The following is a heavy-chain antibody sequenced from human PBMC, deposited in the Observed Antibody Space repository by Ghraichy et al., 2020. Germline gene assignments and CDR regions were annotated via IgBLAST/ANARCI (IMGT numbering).Heavy chain of an antibody. CDR1: GGTFSSYA. CDR3: ARVMGIAARPPSYYYYYGMDV. Sequence: SVKVSCKASGGTFSSYAISWVRQAPGQGLEWMGGIIPIFGTANYAQKFQGRVTITADESTSTAYMELSSLRSEDTAVYYCARVMGIAARPPSYYYYYGMDVWGQGTTVTVSS. J-gene: IGHJ6*02. CDR2: IIPIFGTA. D-gene: IGHD6-6*01. V-gene: IGHV1-69*13.